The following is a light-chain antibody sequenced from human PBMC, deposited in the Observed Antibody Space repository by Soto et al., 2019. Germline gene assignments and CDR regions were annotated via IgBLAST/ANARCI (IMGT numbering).Light chain of an antibody. J-gene: IGKJ4*01. CDR3: QQRSNWPGT. CDR2: DAS. Sequence: EIVLTQSPATLSLSPGERATLSCRASQSVSSYLAWYQQKPGQAPRLLIYDASNRATGIPARFSGSGSGTDFTLTISSLEPEEVAVYYCQQRSNWPGTFGGGTKVEIK. V-gene: IGKV3-11*01. CDR1: QSVSSY.